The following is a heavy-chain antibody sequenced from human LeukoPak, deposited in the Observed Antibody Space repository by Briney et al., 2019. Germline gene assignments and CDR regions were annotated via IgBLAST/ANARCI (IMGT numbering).Heavy chain of an antibody. D-gene: IGHD6-13*01. CDR2: ISYDGSNK. CDR3: AKEELGIAAAGPFDY. CDR1: GFTFSSYG. V-gene: IGHV3-30*18. Sequence: PGGSLRLSCAASGFTFSSYGMHWVRQAPGKGLGWGAVISYDGSNKYYADSVKGRFTISRDNSKNTLHLQMSSLRAEDTAVYYCAKEELGIAAAGPFDYWGQGTLVTASS. J-gene: IGHJ4*02.